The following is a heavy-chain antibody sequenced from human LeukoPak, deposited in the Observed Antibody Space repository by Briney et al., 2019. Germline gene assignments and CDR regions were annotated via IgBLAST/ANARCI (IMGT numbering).Heavy chain of an antibody. Sequence: GGSLRLSCAASGFTFSSYAMHWVRQAPGKGLEWVAVISYDGSNKYYADSVKGRFTISRDNSKNTLYLQMNGLRAEDTAVYYCALPSDIVVVPETYFDYWGQGTLVTVSS. CDR1: GFTFSSYA. J-gene: IGHJ4*02. D-gene: IGHD2-2*01. CDR3: ALPSDIVVVPETYFDY. CDR2: ISYDGSNK. V-gene: IGHV3-30-3*01.